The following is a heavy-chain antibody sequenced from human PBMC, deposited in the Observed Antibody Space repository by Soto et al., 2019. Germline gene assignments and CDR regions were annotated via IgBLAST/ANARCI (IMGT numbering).Heavy chain of an antibody. J-gene: IGHJ6*02. D-gene: IGHD6-13*01. CDR2: IIPIFGTA. CDR3: ARGYSSSWVYYYYYGMDV. V-gene: IGHV1-69*13. Sequence: RASVKVSCKASGGTFSSYAISWVRQAPGQGLEWMGGIIPIFGTANYAQKFQGRVTITADESTSTAYMELSSLRSEDTAVYYCARGYSSSWVYYYYYGMDVWGQGTTVTVS. CDR1: GGTFSSYA.